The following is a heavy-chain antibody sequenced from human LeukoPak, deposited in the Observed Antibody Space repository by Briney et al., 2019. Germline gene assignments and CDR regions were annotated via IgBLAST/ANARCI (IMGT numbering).Heavy chain of an antibody. D-gene: IGHD3-22*01. V-gene: IGHV4-59*08. J-gene: IGHJ6*02. CDR3: ARHLHYYDSSGRSYYYYGMDV. CDR1: GGSISSYY. CDR2: IYYSGST. Sequence: SETLSLTCTVSGGSISSYYWSWIRQPPGKGLEWIGYIYYSGSTNYNPSLKSRVTISVDTSKNQFSLKLSSVTAADTAVYYCARHLHYYDSSGRSYYYYGMDVWGQGITVTVSS.